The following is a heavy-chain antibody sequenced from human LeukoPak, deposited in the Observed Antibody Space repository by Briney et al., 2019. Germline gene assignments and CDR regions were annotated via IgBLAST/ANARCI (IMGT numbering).Heavy chain of an antibody. CDR2: INHSGST. CDR3: ARDILMVGATHYFDY. D-gene: IGHD1-26*01. CDR1: GGSFSGYY. V-gene: IGHV4-34*01. Sequence: KTSETLSLTCAVYGGSFSGYYWSWIRQPPGKGLEWIGEINHSGSTNYNPSLKSRVTMSVDTSKNQFSLKVNSVTAADTAVYYCARDILMVGATHYFDYWGQGTLVTVSS. J-gene: IGHJ4*02.